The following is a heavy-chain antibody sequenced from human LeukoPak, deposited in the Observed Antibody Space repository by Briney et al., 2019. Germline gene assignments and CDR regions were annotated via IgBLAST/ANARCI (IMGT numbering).Heavy chain of an antibody. CDR1: GFTFSSYG. V-gene: IGHV3-33*06. Sequence: PGGSLRLSCAASGFTFSSYGMHWVRQAPGKGLEWVAVIWYDGSNKYYADSVKGRFTISRDNSKNTLYLQMNSLRAEDTAVYYCAKPMFKTTHAFDIWGQGTMVTVSS. CDR2: IWYDGSNK. CDR3: AKPMFKTTHAFDI. D-gene: IGHD1-1*01. J-gene: IGHJ3*02.